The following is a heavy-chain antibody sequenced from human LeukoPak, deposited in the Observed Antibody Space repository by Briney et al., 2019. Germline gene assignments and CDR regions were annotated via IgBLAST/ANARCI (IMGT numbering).Heavy chain of an antibody. CDR1: GFTFSSYS. CDR3: ARDISGRYFYYGMDV. Sequence: PGGSLRLSCAASGFTFSSYSMNWVRQAPGKGLEWVSSISSSSSYIYYPDSVKGRFTISRDNAKNSLYLQMNSLRAEDTAVYYCARDISGRYFYYGMDVWGQGTTVTVSS. D-gene: IGHD6-19*01. V-gene: IGHV3-21*01. CDR2: ISSSSSYI. J-gene: IGHJ6*02.